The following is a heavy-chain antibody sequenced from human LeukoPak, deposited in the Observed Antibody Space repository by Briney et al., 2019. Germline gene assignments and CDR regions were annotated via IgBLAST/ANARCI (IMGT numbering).Heavy chain of an antibody. V-gene: IGHV4-31*03. CDR3: ARDGSGSTPYYFDY. CDR1: GGSIGSGGYY. D-gene: IGHD3-10*01. Sequence: SQTLSLTCTVSGGSIGSGGYYWSWIRQHPGKGLEWIGYIYYSGSTYYNPSLKSRVTISVDTSKNQFSLKLSSVTAADTAVYYCARDGSGSTPYYFDYWGQGTLVTVSS. J-gene: IGHJ4*02. CDR2: IYYSGST.